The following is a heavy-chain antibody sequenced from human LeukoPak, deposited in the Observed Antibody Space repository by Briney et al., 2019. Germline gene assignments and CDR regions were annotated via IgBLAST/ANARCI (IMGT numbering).Heavy chain of an antibody. V-gene: IGHV1-8*01. CDR2: MNPNSGNT. Sequence: ASVKVSCKASGYTFTSYDINWVRQATGQGLEWMGWMNPNSGNTGYAQKFQGRVTMTRNTSISTAYMELSSLRSEDTAVYYCARWGAYDFTSYYYYGMDAWGQGTTVTVSS. D-gene: IGHD3-3*01. J-gene: IGHJ6*02. CDR3: ARWGAYDFTSYYYYGMDA. CDR1: GYTFTSYD.